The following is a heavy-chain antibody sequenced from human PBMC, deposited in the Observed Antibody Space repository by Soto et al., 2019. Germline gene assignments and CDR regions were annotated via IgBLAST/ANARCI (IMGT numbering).Heavy chain of an antibody. J-gene: IGHJ6*02. CDR2: IIPIFGTA. D-gene: IGHD2-15*01. CDR3: ARAADCSGGSCYSYGMDV. CDR1: GGTFSSYA. Sequence: QVQLVQSGAEVKKPGSSVKVSCKASGGTFSSYAISWVRQAPGQGLEWMGGIIPIFGTANYAQKFQGRVTITADESTSTAYMEPSSLRSEDTAVYYCARAADCSGGSCYSYGMDVWGQGTTVTVSS. V-gene: IGHV1-69*01.